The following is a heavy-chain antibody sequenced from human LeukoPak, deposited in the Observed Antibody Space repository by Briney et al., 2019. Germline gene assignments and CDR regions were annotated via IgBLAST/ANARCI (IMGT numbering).Heavy chain of an antibody. D-gene: IGHD1/OR15-1a*01. CDR2: ISSSSSYI. V-gene: IGHV3-21*01. CDR1: GFTFSSYS. CDR3: AKGGEQKTFRCGMDS. Sequence: GGSLRLSCAASGFTFSSYSMNWVRRAPGKGLEWVSSISSSSSYIYYADSVKGRFTISRDNPENTLYLQMNSLRVDDTAVYYCAKGGEQKTFRCGMDSWGQGTPVTVSS. J-gene: IGHJ4*02.